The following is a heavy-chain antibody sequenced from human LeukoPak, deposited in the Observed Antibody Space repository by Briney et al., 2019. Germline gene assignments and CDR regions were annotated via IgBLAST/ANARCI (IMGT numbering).Heavy chain of an antibody. CDR2: IYYSGST. J-gene: IGHJ6*02. V-gene: IGHV4-31*03. D-gene: IGHD6-13*01. CDR1: GGSISSGGYY. CDR3: ARSKGIAAAGTSVPYYYYGMDV. Sequence: SQTLSLTCTVSGGSISSGGYYWSWIRQHPGKGLEWIGYIYYSGSTYYNPSLKSRVTISVDKSKNQFSLKLSSVTAADTAVYYCARSKGIAAAGTSVPYYYYGMDVWGQGTTVTVSS.